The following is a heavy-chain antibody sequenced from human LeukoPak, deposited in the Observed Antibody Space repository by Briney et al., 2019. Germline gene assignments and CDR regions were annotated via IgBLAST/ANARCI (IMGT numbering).Heavy chain of an antibody. CDR2: IGGSGSST. D-gene: IGHD2-8*01. Sequence: GRSLRLSCAASGFTFSSYAMHWVRQAPGKGLEWVSAIGGSGSSTYYADSVKGRFTISRDNSKNTLYLQMNSLRAEDTAVYYCAREGYCTNGVCYIVDYWGQGTLVTVSS. CDR1: GFTFSSYA. J-gene: IGHJ4*02. CDR3: AREGYCTNGVCYIVDY. V-gene: IGHV3-23*01.